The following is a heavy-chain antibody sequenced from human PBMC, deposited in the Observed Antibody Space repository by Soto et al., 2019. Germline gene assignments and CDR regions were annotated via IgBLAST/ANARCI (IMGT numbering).Heavy chain of an antibody. CDR1: GFTFSTYA. D-gene: IGHD1-1*01. CDR2: ISGSGGTT. CDR3: AKGQPATVPYFDS. V-gene: IGHV3-23*01. J-gene: IGHJ4*02. Sequence: PGGSLRLSCAASGFTFSTYAMSWVRQAPGKGLEWVSGISGSGGTTYYADSVKGRFTISRAKSKSMLYLQMNGLRAEDTAVYYCAKGQPATVPYFDSWGQGTLFTVSS.